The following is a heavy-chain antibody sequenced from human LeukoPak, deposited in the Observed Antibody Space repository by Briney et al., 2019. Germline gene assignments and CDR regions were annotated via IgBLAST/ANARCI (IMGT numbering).Heavy chain of an antibody. CDR3: ITDPGEWEPI. V-gene: IGHV3-15*01. D-gene: IGHD1-26*01. CDR1: GLTFSSAW. J-gene: IGHJ6*02. Sequence: GGSLRLSCAASGLTFSSAWMSWVRQAPGKGLEWVGRIKSKTDGGTTDYGAPVKGRFIISRDDSKNTLYLQMNGLKIEDTAVYYCITDPGEWEPIWGQGTTVTVSS. CDR2: IKSKTDGGTT.